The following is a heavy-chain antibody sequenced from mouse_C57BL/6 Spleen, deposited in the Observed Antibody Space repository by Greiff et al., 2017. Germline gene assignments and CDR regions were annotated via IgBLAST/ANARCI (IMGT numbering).Heavy chain of an antibody. J-gene: IGHJ4*01. CDR3: ARSGGSSFYAMDY. D-gene: IGHD1-1*01. Sequence: QVQLKESGAELARPGASVKMSCKASGYTFTSYTMHWVKQRPGQGLEWIGYINPSSGYTKYNQKFKDKATLTADKSSSTAYMQLSSLTSEDSAVYYCARSGGSSFYAMDYWGQGTSVTVSS. CDR2: INPSSGYT. V-gene: IGHV1-4*01. CDR1: GYTFTSYT.